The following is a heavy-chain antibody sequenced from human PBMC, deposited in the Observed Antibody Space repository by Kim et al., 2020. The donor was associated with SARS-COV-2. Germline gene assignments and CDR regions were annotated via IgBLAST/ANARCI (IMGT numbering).Heavy chain of an antibody. CDR1: GGSISSYS. CDR2: IYDSGST. D-gene: IGHD1-20*01. J-gene: IGHJ4*02. Sequence: SETLSLTCTVSGGSISSYSWSWIRQPPGKGLEWIGDIYDSGSTNYNPSLKSRVTISADTSKNQFSLKLASVTAADTAVYYCARGEGITGYYFDYWGQGTLVTVST. CDR3: ARGEGITGYYFDY. V-gene: IGHV4-59*13.